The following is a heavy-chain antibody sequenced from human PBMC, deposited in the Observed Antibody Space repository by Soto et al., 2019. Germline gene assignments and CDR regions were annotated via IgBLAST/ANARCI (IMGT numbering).Heavy chain of an antibody. D-gene: IGHD1-26*01. CDR3: ARTGLGREVAHFDY. CDR2: VSYRGST. Sequence: VQLRESAPDLWKPSTTLSLPCTSSVASVTGIVYYWSWFRHPQGKELGWLGYVSYRGSTNYNPSLKSRIAISLDTSKKQFSLSLSSVTAADTAVYYCARTGLGREVAHFDYWGQGTLVSVSS. V-gene: IGHV4-61*08. CDR1: VASVTGIVYY. J-gene: IGHJ4*02.